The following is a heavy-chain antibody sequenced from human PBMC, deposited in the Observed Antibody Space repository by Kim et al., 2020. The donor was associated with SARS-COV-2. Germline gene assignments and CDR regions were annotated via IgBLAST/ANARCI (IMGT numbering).Heavy chain of an antibody. CDR1: GGSISSGGYY. V-gene: IGHV4-31*03. Sequence: SETLSLTCTVSGGSISSGGYYWSWIRQHPGKGLEWIGYIYYSGSTYYNPSLKSRVTISVDTSKNQFSLKLSSVTAADTAVYYCARDSPHSSSWYGAFDIWGQGTMVTVSS. J-gene: IGHJ3*02. CDR3: ARDSPHSSSWYGAFDI. D-gene: IGHD6-13*01. CDR2: IYYSGST.